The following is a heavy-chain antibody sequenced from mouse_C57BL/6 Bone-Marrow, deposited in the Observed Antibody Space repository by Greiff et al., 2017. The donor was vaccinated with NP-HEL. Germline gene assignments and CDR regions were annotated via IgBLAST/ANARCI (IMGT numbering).Heavy chain of an antibody. J-gene: IGHJ4*01. CDR1: GYTFTSYW. D-gene: IGHD2-5*01. CDR3: GLVTVHYYAMDY. CDR2: IDPSDSET. V-gene: IGHV1-52*01. Sequence: QVQLQQPGAELVRPGSSVKLSCKASGYTFTSYWMHWVKQRPIQGLEWIGNIDPSDSETHYNQKFKDKATLTVDKSSSTAYMQLSSLTSEDSAVYYCGLVTVHYYAMDYWGQGTSVTVSS.